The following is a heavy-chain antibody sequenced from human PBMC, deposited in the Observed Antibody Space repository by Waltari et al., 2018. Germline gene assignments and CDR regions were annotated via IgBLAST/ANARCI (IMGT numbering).Heavy chain of an antibody. CDR3: ARLGFGSGIEGAWFDP. Sequence: QVQLHESGPGLVEPSETLSLTCTVSGVSISTNYWSWLRQPAGKGLEWIGRIDNRGTTIYNPSLKRRVTMSVARSKNQLALKLQSVTAADTAVYYCARLGFGSGIEGAWFDPWGQGTQVTVSS. CDR1: GVSISTNY. J-gene: IGHJ5*02. D-gene: IGHD3-10*01. CDR2: IDNRGTT. V-gene: IGHV4-4*07.